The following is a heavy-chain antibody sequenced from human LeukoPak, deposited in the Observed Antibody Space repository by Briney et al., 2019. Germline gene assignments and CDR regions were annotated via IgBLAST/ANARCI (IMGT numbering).Heavy chain of an antibody. CDR3: ARVVASARSDY. CDR2: ISISSSFI. Sequence: GGSLSHSCAASGSTFRRYSMCGVRQAPGKGREWVSSISISSSFIDYTDSVKGRFTISRDNAKNSVYLQMNFLRVEDTAVYYCARVVASARSDYWGQGTLVTVSS. D-gene: IGHD2-15*01. J-gene: IGHJ4*02. CDR1: GSTFRRYS. V-gene: IGHV3-21*01.